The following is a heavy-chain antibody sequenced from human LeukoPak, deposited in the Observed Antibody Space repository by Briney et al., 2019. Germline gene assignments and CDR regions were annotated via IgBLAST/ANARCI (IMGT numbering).Heavy chain of an antibody. CDR2: IYTSGST. V-gene: IGHV4-4*09. J-gene: IGHJ4*02. D-gene: IGHD1-26*01. Sequence: SETQSLTCTVSGGSISSYYWSWIRQPPGKGLEWIGYIYTSGSTNYNPSLKSRVTISVDTSKNQFSLKLSSVTAADTAVYYCASHDSGSYSSFDYWGQGTLVTVSS. CDR3: ASHDSGSYSSFDY. CDR1: GGSISSYY.